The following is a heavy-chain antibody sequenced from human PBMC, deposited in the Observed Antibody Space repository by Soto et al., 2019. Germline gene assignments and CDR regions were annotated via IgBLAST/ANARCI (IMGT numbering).Heavy chain of an antibody. Sequence: ASVKVSCKASGYIFTNYAIHWVRQAPGQSPEWLGWIDTANGNTKYSPKFQDRVTITRDTIANTAGMELSSLRSEDTAVYYCARDMSSGWPTDYYYYGMDVWGQGTTVTVSS. CDR3: ARDMSSGWPTDYYYYGMDV. V-gene: IGHV1-3*04. J-gene: IGHJ6*02. CDR2: IDTANGNT. D-gene: IGHD6-19*01. CDR1: GYIFTNYA.